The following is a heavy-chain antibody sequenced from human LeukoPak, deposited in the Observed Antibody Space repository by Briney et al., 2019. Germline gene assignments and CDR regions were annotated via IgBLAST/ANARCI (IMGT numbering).Heavy chain of an antibody. CDR1: GYTFTSYG. Sequence: ASVKVSCKASGYTFTSYGISWVRQAPGQGLEWMGWISAYNGNTNYAQKLQGRVTMTTDTSTSTAYMELRSLRSDDTAVYYCARHQGPYYDILTGYGIRFDPWGQGTLVTVSS. CDR3: ARHQGPYYDILTGYGIRFDP. D-gene: IGHD3-9*01. V-gene: IGHV1-18*04. J-gene: IGHJ5*02. CDR2: ISAYNGNT.